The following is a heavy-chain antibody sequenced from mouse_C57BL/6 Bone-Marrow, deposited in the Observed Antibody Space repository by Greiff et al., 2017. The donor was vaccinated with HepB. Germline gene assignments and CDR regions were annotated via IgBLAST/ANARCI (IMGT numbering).Heavy chain of an antibody. CDR2: INPNYGTT. CDR1: GYSFTDYN. V-gene: IGHV1-39*01. J-gene: IGHJ3*01. Sequence: VQLQQSGPELVKPGASVKISCKASGYSFTDYNMNWVKQSNGKSLERIGVINPNYGTTSYNQKFKGKATLTVDQSSSTAYMQLNSLTSEDSAVYYCARPITTVVALPEFAYWGQGTLVTVSA. CDR3: ARPITTVVALPEFAY. D-gene: IGHD1-1*01.